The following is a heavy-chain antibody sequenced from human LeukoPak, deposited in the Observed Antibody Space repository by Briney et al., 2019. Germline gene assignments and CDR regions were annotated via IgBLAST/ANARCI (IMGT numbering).Heavy chain of an antibody. CDR3: ANGNRCTSPNCLGYYYFYMDV. D-gene: IGHD2-8*01. Sequence: GGSLRLSCAASVFTFSNYAMNWVRQAPGRGVECVANLSGSDGTTYHADSVKGRFTISRDNSKNTLYLQMNSLRLEDTAVYYCANGNRCTSPNCLGYYYFYMDVWGKGTTVTVSS. CDR2: LSGSDGTT. J-gene: IGHJ6*03. V-gene: IGHV3-23*01. CDR1: VFTFSNYA.